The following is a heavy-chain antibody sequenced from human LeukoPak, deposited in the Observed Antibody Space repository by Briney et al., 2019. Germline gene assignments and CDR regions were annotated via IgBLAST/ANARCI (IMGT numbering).Heavy chain of an antibody. CDR2: INHSGST. CDR1: GGSFSGYY. D-gene: IGHD3-3*01. V-gene: IGHV4-34*01. J-gene: IGHJ5*02. Sequence: PSETLSLTCAVYGGSFSGYYWSWIRQPPGKGLEWIGEINHSGSTNYNPSLKSRVTISVDTSKNQFSLKLSSVTAADTAVYYCARATRTIFGVVGNWFDPWGQGTLVTVSS. CDR3: ARATRTIFGVVGNWFDP.